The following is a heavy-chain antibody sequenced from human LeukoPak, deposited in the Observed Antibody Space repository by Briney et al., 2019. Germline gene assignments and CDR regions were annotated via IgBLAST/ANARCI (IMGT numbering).Heavy chain of an antibody. CDR3: ARGQWPLPYDY. V-gene: IGHV3-7*04. CDR1: GFTFSSCW. CDR2: IKQDGSEK. Sequence: GGSLRLSCAASGFTFSSCWMSWVRQAPGKGLEWVANIKQDGSEKYYVDSVKGRFTISRDNAKNSLYLQMNSLRAEDTAVYYCARGQWPLPYDYWGQGTLVTVSS. J-gene: IGHJ4*02. D-gene: IGHD6-19*01.